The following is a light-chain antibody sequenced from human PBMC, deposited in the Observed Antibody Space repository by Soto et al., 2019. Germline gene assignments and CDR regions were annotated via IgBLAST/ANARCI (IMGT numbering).Light chain of an antibody. CDR2: GDN. V-gene: IGLV1-40*01. J-gene: IGLJ2*01. Sequence: QSVLAQPPSVSGAPGQRVIISCTGGSSNIGADNDVHWYQQTPGRAPKLLIYGDNNRPSGVPDRFSGSKSGTSAFLAITGLQAEDEADYYCHSYDDSLSGSIFGGGTKLTVL. CDR1: SSNIGADND. CDR3: HSYDDSLSGSI.